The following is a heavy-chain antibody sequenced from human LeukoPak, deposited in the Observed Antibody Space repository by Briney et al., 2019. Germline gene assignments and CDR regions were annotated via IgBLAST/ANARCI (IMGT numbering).Heavy chain of an antibody. CDR1: GYTFTNYA. V-gene: IGHV1-3*01. Sequence: ASVKVSCKASGYTFTNYAMNWVRQAPGQRLEWMGWINAGNGKTKSSQRFQDRVTITRDTSASTAYMVLNSLRSEDTAVYYCARGIWSSHNKDYYFDYWGQGSLVTVSS. CDR2: INAGNGKT. CDR3: ARGIWSSHNKDYYFDY. D-gene: IGHD2-21*01. J-gene: IGHJ4*02.